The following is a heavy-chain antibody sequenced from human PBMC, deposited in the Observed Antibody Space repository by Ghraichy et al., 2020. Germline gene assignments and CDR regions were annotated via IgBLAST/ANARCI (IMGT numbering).Heavy chain of an antibody. Sequence: GALRLSCAASGFIFRSYAMHWVRQAPGKGLEWVSLISNDGMYKYYADSVKGRFTISRDNSKNTLYLQMNSLRGEDTAVYYCARDPGGGSGGYYPADYWGQGTLVTVSS. D-gene: IGHD3-10*01. CDR1: GFIFRSYA. V-gene: IGHV3-30*04. J-gene: IGHJ4*02. CDR3: ARDPGGGSGGYYPADY. CDR2: ISNDGMYK.